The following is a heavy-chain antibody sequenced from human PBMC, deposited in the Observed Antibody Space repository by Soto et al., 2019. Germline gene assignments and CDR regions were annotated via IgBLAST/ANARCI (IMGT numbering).Heavy chain of an antibody. J-gene: IGHJ5*02. CDR3: AREGGHCRSTSWRYGLNWFDP. CDR2: ISYDGVNK. Sequence: QVQLVESGGGVVQPGRSLRLSCAASGFTFSSYAMHWVRQAPGKGLEWVAVISYDGVNKYYADSVKGRFTISRDNSKNTLYLQMNSLISEDTAVFNCAREGGHCRSTSWRYGLNWFDPWGQGTLVTVS. CDR1: GFTFSSYA. V-gene: IGHV3-30-3*01. D-gene: IGHD2-2*01.